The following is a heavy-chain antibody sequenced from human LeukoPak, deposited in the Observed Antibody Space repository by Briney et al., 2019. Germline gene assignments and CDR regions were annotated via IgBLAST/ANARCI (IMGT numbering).Heavy chain of an antibody. CDR2: IYYSGST. D-gene: IGHD1-7*01. V-gene: IGHV4-39*07. J-gene: IGHJ4*02. CDR3: ARGDNWNYQTYPFDY. Sequence: SETLSLTCTVSSGSISTSNYYWGWVRQPPGKALEWIGSIYYSGSTYYNPSLKSRVTISVDTSKNQFSLKLSSVTAADTAVYYCARGDNWNYQTYPFDYWGQGTLVTVSS. CDR1: SGSISTSNYY.